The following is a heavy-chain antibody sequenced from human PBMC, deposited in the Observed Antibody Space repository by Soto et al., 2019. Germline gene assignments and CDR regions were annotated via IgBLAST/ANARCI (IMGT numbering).Heavy chain of an antibody. V-gene: IGHV1-2*04. CDR3: ARADVVVAATPGYGMDV. D-gene: IGHD2-15*01. J-gene: IGHJ6*02. Sequence: ASVKVSCKSSGYTFTSYGISWVRQAPGQGLEWMGWISAYSGGTNYAQKFQGWVTMTRDTSISTAYMELSRLRSDDTAVYYCARADVVVAATPGYGMDVWGQGTTVTVSS. CDR2: ISAYSGGT. CDR1: GYTFTSYG.